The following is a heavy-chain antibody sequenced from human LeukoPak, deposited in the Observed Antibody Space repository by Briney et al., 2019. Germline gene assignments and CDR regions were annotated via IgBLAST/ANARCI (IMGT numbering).Heavy chain of an antibody. CDR3: VKGAYSNGDYVY. J-gene: IGHJ4*02. Sequence: GGSLRLSCSASGFTFSSYAMHWVRQAPGKGLEYVSAISSNGGSTHYADSVKGRFTISRDSSKNTLYLQMSSLRAEDTAVYYCVKGAYSNGDYVYWGQGTLVTVSS. D-gene: IGHD4-17*01. CDR1: GFTFSSYA. V-gene: IGHV3-64D*06. CDR2: ISSNGGST.